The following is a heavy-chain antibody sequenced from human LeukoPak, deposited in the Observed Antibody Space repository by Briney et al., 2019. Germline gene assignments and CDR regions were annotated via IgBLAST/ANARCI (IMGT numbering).Heavy chain of an antibody. Sequence: GRSLRLSCAASGFTFDDYAMHWVRQVPGKGLEWVSGISWNSGSIGYADSVKGRFTISRDNAKNSLYLQMNSLRAEDTAVYYCARAGRGLRYFDWLTYGYWGQGTLVTVSS. CDR1: GFTFDDYA. J-gene: IGHJ4*02. D-gene: IGHD3-9*01. CDR2: ISWNSGSI. CDR3: ARAGRGLRYFDWLTYGY. V-gene: IGHV3-9*01.